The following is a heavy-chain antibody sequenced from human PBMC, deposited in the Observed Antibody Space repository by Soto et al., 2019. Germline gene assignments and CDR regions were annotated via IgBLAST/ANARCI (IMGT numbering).Heavy chain of an antibody. CDR1: GDSISSSTYY. Sequence: SETLSLTCTVSGDSISSSTYYWGWIRQPPGKGLEWIGSIFYSGNTYSNPSLKSRVAISIDRSKNQFSLQLSSVTAADTAVYYCARHSYVWVTYTHLHWFDPWGQGTLVTVSS. J-gene: IGHJ5*02. V-gene: IGHV4-39*01. D-gene: IGHD3-16*01. CDR3: ARHSYVWVTYTHLHWFDP. CDR2: IFYSGNT.